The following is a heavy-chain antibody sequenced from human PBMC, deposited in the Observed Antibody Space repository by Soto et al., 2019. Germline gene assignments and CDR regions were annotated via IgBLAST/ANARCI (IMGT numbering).Heavy chain of an antibody. J-gene: IGHJ3*02. CDR3: ARDRGYTDSFDI. CDR1: GFNFGPFW. Sequence: PGGSLRLSCAASGFNFGPFWMHWVRQAPGKGLVWVSHINSDGSTIVYADSVKGRFSISRDNAKNTLYLQMNSLRVEDTAVYYCARDRGYTDSFDIWGQGTMVTVSS. V-gene: IGHV3-74*01. CDR2: INSDGSTI. D-gene: IGHD6-13*01.